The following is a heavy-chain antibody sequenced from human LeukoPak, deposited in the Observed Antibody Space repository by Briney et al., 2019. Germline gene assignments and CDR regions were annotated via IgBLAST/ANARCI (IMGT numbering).Heavy chain of an antibody. V-gene: IGHV7-4-1*02. CDR1: GYTFTSYA. CDR3: ARDYTYYYGSGSYYNVYWFDP. CDR2: INTNTGNP. D-gene: IGHD3-10*01. J-gene: IGHJ5*02. Sequence: ASVKVSCKASGYTFTSYAMNWVRQAPGQGLEWIGWINTNTGNPTYAQGFTGRFVFSLDTSVSTAYLQISSLKAEDTAVYYCARDYTYYYGSGSYYNVYWFDPWGQGTLVTVSS.